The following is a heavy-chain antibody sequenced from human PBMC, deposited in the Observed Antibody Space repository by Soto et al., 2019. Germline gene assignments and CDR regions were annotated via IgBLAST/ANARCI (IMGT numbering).Heavy chain of an antibody. D-gene: IGHD3-22*01. CDR2: IYYSGST. CDR3: ARFDSSGYDDFDY. Sequence: SETLSLTCTVSGGSISSSSYYWGWIRQPPGKGLEWIGSIYYSGSTYYNPSLKSRVTISVDTSKNQFSLKLSSVTAADTAVYYCARFDSSGYDDFDYWGQGTLVTVSS. CDR1: GGSISSSSYY. V-gene: IGHV4-39*01. J-gene: IGHJ4*02.